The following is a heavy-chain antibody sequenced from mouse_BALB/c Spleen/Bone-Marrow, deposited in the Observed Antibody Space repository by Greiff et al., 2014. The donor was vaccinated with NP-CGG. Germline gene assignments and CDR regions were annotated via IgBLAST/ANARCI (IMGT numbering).Heavy chain of an antibody. D-gene: IGHD1-1*01. CDR2: IRNKANGYTT. Sequence: EVKLVESGGGLVQPGGSLRLSCATSGFTFTDYYMSWVRQPPGKALEWLGFIRNKANGYTTEYSASVKGRFTISRDNSQSILYLQMNTLRAEDSATYYCARDMGLLRFDYWGQDTTLTVSS. CDR1: GFTFTDYY. CDR3: ARDMGLLRFDY. J-gene: IGHJ2*01. V-gene: IGHV7-3*02.